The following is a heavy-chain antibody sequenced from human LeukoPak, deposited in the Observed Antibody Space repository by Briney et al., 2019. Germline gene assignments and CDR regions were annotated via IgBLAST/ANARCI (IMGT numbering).Heavy chain of an antibody. Sequence: DSLKGRFTISRDNAKSFLYLQMNSLRAEDTAIYYCARDRGYDILTGYLNDAFDIWGQGTMVTVSS. CDR3: ARDRGYDILTGYLNDAFDI. V-gene: IGHV3-7*01. D-gene: IGHD3-9*01. J-gene: IGHJ3*02.